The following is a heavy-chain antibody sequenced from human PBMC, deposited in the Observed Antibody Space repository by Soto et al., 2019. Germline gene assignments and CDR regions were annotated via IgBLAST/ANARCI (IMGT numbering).Heavy chain of an antibody. CDR3: ARDSYLSFSSNPPFDY. CDR1: GGTFSSYA. CDR2: IIPIFRTA. J-gene: IGHJ4*02. Sequence: QVQLVQSWAAVKKTGSSVMVYCKASGGTFSSYAISWLRHAPGQWLEWMGGIIPIFRTANYAQKFKGSVTIIADESTSTAYMEMSSLRSDDTAVYDCARDSYLSFSSNPPFDYWGQGTLVTVSS. D-gene: IGHD6-6*01. V-gene: IGHV1-69*01.